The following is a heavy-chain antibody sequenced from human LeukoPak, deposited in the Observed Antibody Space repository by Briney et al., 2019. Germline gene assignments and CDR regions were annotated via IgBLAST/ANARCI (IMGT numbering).Heavy chain of an antibody. V-gene: IGHV3-9*03. J-gene: IGHJ4*02. Sequence: GRSLRLSCAASGFTFDDYAMHWVRQAPGKGLEWVSGISWNSGSIGYADSVKGRFTISRDNAKNSLYLQMNSLRAEDMVLYYCAKDAYSITMVGSFFDYWGQGTLVTVSS. CDR3: AKDAYSITMVGSFFDY. CDR1: GFTFDDYA. D-gene: IGHD3-10*01. CDR2: ISWNSGSI.